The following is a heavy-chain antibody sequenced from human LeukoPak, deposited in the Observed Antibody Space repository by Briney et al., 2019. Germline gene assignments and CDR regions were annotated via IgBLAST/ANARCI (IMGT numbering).Heavy chain of an antibody. CDR1: GFTFSSYG. CDR2: IRYDGSNK. D-gene: IGHD3-22*01. J-gene: IGHJ4*02. CDR3: AKGGFTYYYDSSGIDY. V-gene: IGHV3-30*02. Sequence: GGSLRLSCAASGFTFSSYGMHWVRQAPGKELEWVACIRYDGSNKYYADSVKGRFTISRDNSKNTMYLQMNSLRAEDTAVYYCAKGGFTYYYDSSGIDYWGQGTLVTVSS.